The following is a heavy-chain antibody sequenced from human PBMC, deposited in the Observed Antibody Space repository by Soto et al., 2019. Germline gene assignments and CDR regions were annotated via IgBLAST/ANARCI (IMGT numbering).Heavy chain of an antibody. J-gene: IGHJ4*02. CDR3: ARVPDY. V-gene: IGHV4-30-2*01. CDR2: IYHSGST. Sequence: PSETLSLTCAVSGGSINSGGYSWSWVRQPPGKGLEWIGYIYHSGSTYYNPSLKSRVTISVDRSKNQFSLNLSSVTAADTAVYYYARVPDYWGQGTLVTVSS. CDR1: GGSINSGGYS.